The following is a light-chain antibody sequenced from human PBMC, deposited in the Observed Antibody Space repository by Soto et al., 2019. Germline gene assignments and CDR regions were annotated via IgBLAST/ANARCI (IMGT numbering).Light chain of an antibody. V-gene: IGLV1-51*01. CDR3: GSWDSSLSAYV. Sequence: QSVMTQPPSVSAAPGQRVTISCSGSSSNIGGNSVSWYQQLPGTAPKLLIYDDDKRPSGIPDRFSGSKSGTSATLGITGFQTWDEADYYCGSWDSSLSAYVFGTGTKRTVL. J-gene: IGLJ1*01. CDR2: DDD. CDR1: SSNIGGNS.